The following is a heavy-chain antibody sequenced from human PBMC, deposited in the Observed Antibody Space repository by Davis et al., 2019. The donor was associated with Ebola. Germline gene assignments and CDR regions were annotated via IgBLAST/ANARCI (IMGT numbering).Heavy chain of an antibody. CDR2: INPSGGST. J-gene: IGHJ4*02. D-gene: IGHD4-17*01. Sequence: ASVKVSCKASGYTFTSYYMHWVRQAPGQGLEWMGIINPSGGSTSYAQKFQGRVTMTTDTSTSTAYMELSSLRSEDTAVYYCAGHYGDYWGYWGQGTLVTVSS. CDR1: GYTFTSYY. CDR3: AGHYGDYWGY. V-gene: IGHV1-46*01.